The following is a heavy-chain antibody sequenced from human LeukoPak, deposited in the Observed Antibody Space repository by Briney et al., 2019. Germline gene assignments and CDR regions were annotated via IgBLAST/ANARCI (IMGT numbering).Heavy chain of an antibody. CDR2: IYTSGST. Sequence: SETLSLTCTVSGGSISGYYWSSIRQPASKRLEYIGRIYTSGSTIYNPSLKSRVAMSVDTSKNQFSLKLSSVTTADTAVYYCARDFEVCSGGNCYPTIDYWGQGTLVTVSS. D-gene: IGHD2-15*01. CDR1: GGSISGYY. J-gene: IGHJ4*02. CDR3: ARDFEVCSGGNCYPTIDY. V-gene: IGHV4-4*07.